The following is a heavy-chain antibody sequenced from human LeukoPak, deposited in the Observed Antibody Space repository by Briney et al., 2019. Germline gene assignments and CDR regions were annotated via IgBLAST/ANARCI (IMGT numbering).Heavy chain of an antibody. CDR2: ISSSGGTI. CDR3: ARDGPMRSITPPGLYYFDY. CDR1: RFTFSNYE. Sequence: GGSLRLSCAASRFTFSNYEMNWVRQAPGKGLEWVSYISSSGGTIYYADSVKGRFTISRDNAKNSLYLQLNSLRAEDTAVYYCARDGPMRSITPPGLYYFDYWGQGTLVTVSS. V-gene: IGHV3-48*03. D-gene: IGHD2-2*01. J-gene: IGHJ4*02.